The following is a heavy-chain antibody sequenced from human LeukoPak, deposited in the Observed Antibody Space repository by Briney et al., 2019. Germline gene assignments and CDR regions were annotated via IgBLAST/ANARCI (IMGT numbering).Heavy chain of an antibody. CDR2: TYYRSKWYN. V-gene: IGHV6-1*01. D-gene: IGHD2-21*01. CDR3: CHSLSGRTGAFDI. CDR1: GDSVSSNSAA. Sequence: SQTLSLTCAISGDSVSSNSAAWNLIRQSPSRGLEWLGRTYYRSKWYNDYAVSVRSRITINPDTSKNQFSLQLDSVTPEDTAVYYCCHSLSGRTGAFDIWGRGTVVTVSS. J-gene: IGHJ3*02.